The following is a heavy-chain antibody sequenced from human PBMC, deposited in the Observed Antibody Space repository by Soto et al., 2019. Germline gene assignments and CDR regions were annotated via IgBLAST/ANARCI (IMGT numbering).Heavy chain of an antibody. CDR3: AKDNDYDFWSGYPDY. V-gene: IGHV3-9*01. D-gene: IGHD3-3*01. CDR2: ISWNSGSI. CDR1: GFTFDAYA. J-gene: IGHJ4*02. Sequence: GGSLRLSCAASGFTFDAYAMHWVRQAPGKGLEWVSGISWNSGSIGYADSVKGRFTISRDNAKNSLYLQMNSLRAEDTALYYCAKDNDYDFWSGYPDYWGRGTLVTVSS.